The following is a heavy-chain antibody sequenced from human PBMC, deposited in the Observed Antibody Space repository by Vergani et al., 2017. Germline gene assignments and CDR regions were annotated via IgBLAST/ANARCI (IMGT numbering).Heavy chain of an antibody. Sequence: EVQLVESGGGLVQPGGSLRLSCAASGFTFSSYSMNWVRQAPGKGLEWVSYISSSSSTIDYADSVKGRFTISRDNAKNSLYLQMNRLRDEDTAGYYCSRLEDSSGYYTVLDYWGQGTLVTVSS. CDR2: ISSSSSTI. J-gene: IGHJ4*02. CDR3: SRLEDSSGYYTVLDY. V-gene: IGHV3-48*02. D-gene: IGHD3-22*01. CDR1: GFTFSSYS.